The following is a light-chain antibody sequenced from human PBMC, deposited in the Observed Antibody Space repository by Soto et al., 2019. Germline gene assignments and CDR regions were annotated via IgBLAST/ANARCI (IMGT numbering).Light chain of an antibody. V-gene: IGKV3-15*01. Sequence: EIVMTQSPATLSVSPGERATLSCRASQSVSSNLAWYQQKPGQAPRLLIYGASTRATGIPARFSGSGSGTEFTLTISSLQSEDFAVYYCQQYNNWPLWTVGQGTKV. CDR3: QQYNNWPLWT. J-gene: IGKJ1*01. CDR2: GAS. CDR1: QSVSSN.